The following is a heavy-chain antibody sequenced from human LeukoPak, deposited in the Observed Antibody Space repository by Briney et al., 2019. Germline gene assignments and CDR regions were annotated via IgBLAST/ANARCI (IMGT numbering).Heavy chain of an antibody. V-gene: IGHV1-18*01. CDR3: ARELKPAYYDFWSGYSNWFDP. CDR2: ISAYNGNT. Sequence: ASVKVSCKASGYTFTSYGISWVRQAPGQGLEWMGWISAYNGNTNYAQKLQDRVTMTTDTSTSTAYMELGSLRSDDTAVYYCARELKPAYYDFWSGYSNWFDPWGQGTLVTVSS. CDR1: GYTFTSYG. J-gene: IGHJ5*02. D-gene: IGHD3-3*01.